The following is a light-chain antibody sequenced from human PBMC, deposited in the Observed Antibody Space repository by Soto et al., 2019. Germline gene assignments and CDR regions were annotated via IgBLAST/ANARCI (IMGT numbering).Light chain of an antibody. CDR3: QQYKSYSALT. Sequence: DIQMTQSPPTLSASVGDRVIITCRASQSISSWLAWYQHKPGKAPKLLIYKASSLESGVPSRFSGSGSGTEFTLTIGSLQPDDFATYYCQQYKSYSALTFGGGTKVEI. V-gene: IGKV1-5*03. CDR1: QSISSW. J-gene: IGKJ4*01. CDR2: KAS.